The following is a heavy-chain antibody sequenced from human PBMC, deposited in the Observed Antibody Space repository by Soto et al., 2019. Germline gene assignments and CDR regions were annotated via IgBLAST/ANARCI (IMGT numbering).Heavy chain of an antibody. Sequence: QVQLQESGPGLVKPSETLSLTCTVSGGSISSYYWSWIRQPPGKGLEWIGYIYYSGSTNYNPSLXGRVAIXXDTSNNQFSLKLSSVTAADTAVYYCARRWGAAFDYWGQGTLVTVSS. V-gene: IGHV4-59*08. D-gene: IGHD1-26*01. J-gene: IGHJ4*02. CDR1: GGSISSYY. CDR3: ARRWGAAFDY. CDR2: IYYSGST.